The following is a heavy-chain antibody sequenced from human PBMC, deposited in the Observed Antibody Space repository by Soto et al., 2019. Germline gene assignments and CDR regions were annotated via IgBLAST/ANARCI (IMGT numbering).Heavy chain of an antibody. J-gene: IGHJ6*02. CDR1: GYTYTSYY. V-gene: IGHV1-46*01. Sequence: QVQLVQSGAEVKKPGASVKVSCKASGYTYTSYYMHWVRQAPGQGLEWMGIINPSGGSTSYAQKFQGRVTMTRDTSTSTVYLELSSLRSEDTAVYYCAFSFSPSYGMDVWGQGTTVTVSS. CDR2: INPSGGST. CDR3: AFSFSPSYGMDV. D-gene: IGHD3-16*02.